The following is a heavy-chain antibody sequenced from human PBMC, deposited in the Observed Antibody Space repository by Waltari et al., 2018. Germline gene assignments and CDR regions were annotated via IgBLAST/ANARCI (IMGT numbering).Heavy chain of an antibody. Sequence: EVQLVESGGGSVLPGGSLRLSCAASGITFSNYAMAWVRQAPGKGLEWVSGTTSSGGGTYYADSVNGRFTISRDTSKSTLYLQLSSLRADDTAIYYCAKSLSVSVGAFDDWGQGTLVTVSS. J-gene: IGHJ4*02. V-gene: IGHV3-23*04. CDR2: TTSSGGGT. D-gene: IGHD2-15*01. CDR3: AKSLSVSVGAFDD. CDR1: GITFSNYA.